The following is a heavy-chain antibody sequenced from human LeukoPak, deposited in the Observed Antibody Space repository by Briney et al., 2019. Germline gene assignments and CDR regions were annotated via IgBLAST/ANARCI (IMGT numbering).Heavy chain of an antibody. D-gene: IGHD5-18*01. CDR1: GFTFSSYS. J-gene: IGHJ4*02. Sequence: SGGSLRLSCAASGFTFSSYSMNWVRQAPGKGLEWVSAISGSGGSTYYADSVKGRFTISRDNSKNTLYLQMNSLRAEDTAVYYCAKDGRRGYSYDHRNDYWGQGTLVTVSS. CDR3: AKDGRRGYSYDHRNDY. CDR2: ISGSGGST. V-gene: IGHV3-23*01.